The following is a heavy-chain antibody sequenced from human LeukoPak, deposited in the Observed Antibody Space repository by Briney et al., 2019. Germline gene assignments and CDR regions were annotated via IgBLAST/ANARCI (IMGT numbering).Heavy chain of an antibody. CDR2: ISGSGGNT. D-gene: IGHD3-10*01. V-gene: IGHV3-23*01. CDR3: AKPPYGSGTNYFDY. CDR1: GFTFNNYA. Sequence: GGSLRLSCAASGFTFNNYAMNWVRQAPGKGLEWVSAISGSGGNTYYADSVKGRFTISRDNSKNTLYLQMNSLRAEDTALYYCAKPPYGSGTNYFDYWGQGTLDTVSS. J-gene: IGHJ4*02.